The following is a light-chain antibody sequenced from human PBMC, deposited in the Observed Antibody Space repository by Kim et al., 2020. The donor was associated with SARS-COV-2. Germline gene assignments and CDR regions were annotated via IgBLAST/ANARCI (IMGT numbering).Light chain of an antibody. CDR3: TSYTSSIAWV. V-gene: IGLV2-14*04. J-gene: IGLJ3*02. CDR1: ADAVGGYNF. Sequence: SNTSSRARTADAVGGYNFVSCYQQHPGKAPILMIYAVSKRPSGVSDRFSGSKSGNTASLTISGLQAEDEADYYCTSYTSSIAWVFGGGTQLTVL. CDR2: AVS.